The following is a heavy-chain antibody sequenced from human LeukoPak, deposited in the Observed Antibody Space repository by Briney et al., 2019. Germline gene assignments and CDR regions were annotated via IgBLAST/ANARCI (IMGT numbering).Heavy chain of an antibody. V-gene: IGHV4-61*02. Sequence: SETLSLTCTVSGGSISSGSYYWSWIRQPAGKGLEWIGRIYTSGSTNYNPSLKSRVTISVDTSKNQFSLKLSSVTAADTAVYYCARVTARWFDPWGQGTPVTVSS. D-gene: IGHD1-14*01. CDR1: GGSISSGSYY. CDR3: ARVTARWFDP. CDR2: IYTSGST. J-gene: IGHJ5*02.